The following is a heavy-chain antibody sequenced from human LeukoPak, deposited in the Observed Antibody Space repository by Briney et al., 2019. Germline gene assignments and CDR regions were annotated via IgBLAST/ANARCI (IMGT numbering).Heavy chain of an antibody. CDR3: ARRGSGAYPDY. CDR1: RYTFTDYY. J-gene: IGHJ4*02. CDR2: INPNSGGT. V-gene: IGHV1-2*02. D-gene: IGHD2-15*01. Sequence: ASVKVSCKVSRYTFTDYYMHWVRQAPGQGLEWMGWINPNSGGTNYAQKFQGRVTMTRDTSISTAYMELSSLRSDDTAFYYCARRGSGAYPDYWGQGTLVTVSS.